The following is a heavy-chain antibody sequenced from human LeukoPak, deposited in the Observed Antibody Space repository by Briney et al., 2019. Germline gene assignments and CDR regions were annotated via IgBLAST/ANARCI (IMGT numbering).Heavy chain of an antibody. CDR2: IYYSGST. D-gene: IGHD1-14*01. Sequence: SETLSLTCTVSGDSVSSSNYYWAWIRQPPEKGLEWIGNIYYSGSTYYNPSLKSRLTISVDTSKNQFSLKLTSVTAADTAVYYCARLNKPGWFDPWGQGTLVTVSS. J-gene: IGHJ5*02. CDR1: GDSVSSSNYY. CDR3: ARLNKPGWFDP. V-gene: IGHV4-39*01.